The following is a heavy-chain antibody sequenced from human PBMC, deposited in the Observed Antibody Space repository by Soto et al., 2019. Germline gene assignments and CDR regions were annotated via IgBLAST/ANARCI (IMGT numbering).Heavy chain of an antibody. D-gene: IGHD2-15*01. CDR2: ISHHGSDK. J-gene: IGHJ4*02. Sequence: QVQLVESGGGVVQPGRSLRLSCAASGFTFSNYGMHWVRQARGRGLEWVATISHHGSDKFYADSVKGRFTISRDDSKNTLYVQMNSLRVEDTAVYYCVREINVPQSSDWGQGTLVTVSS. V-gene: IGHV3-30*03. CDR1: GFTFSNYG. CDR3: VREINVPQSSD.